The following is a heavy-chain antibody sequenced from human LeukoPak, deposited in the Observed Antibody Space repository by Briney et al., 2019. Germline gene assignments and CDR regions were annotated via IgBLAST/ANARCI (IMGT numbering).Heavy chain of an antibody. CDR1: GFTFSSYW. D-gene: IGHD1-26*01. Sequence: GGSLRLSCAASGFTFSSYWMTWVRQGPGKGLEWVANIKPDGSLIYYVDSVKGRFTISRDNAKNSLYLQMNSLRAEDTVVYYCAKWELYSGFYYIDYWGQGTLVTVSS. J-gene: IGHJ4*02. V-gene: IGHV3-7*01. CDR2: IKPDGSLI. CDR3: AKWELYSGFYYIDY.